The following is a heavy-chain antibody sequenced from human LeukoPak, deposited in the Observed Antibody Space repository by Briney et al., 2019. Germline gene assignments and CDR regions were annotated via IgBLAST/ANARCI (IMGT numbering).Heavy chain of an antibody. V-gene: IGHV1-69*05. CDR2: IIPIFGTA. CDR3: ARESGTPSRAAFDI. CDR1: GGTFSSYA. J-gene: IGHJ3*02. Sequence: SVKVSCEASGGTFSSYAISWVRQAPGQGLEWMGGIIPIFGTANYAQKFQGRVTITTDESTSTAYMELSSLRSEDTAVYCCARESGTPSRAAFDIWGQGTMVTVSS. D-gene: IGHD1-1*01.